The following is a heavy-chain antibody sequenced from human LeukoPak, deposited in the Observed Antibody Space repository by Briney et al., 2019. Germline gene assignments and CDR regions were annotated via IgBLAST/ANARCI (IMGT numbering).Heavy chain of an antibody. CDR3: AKDSYYYDTSGYDYFDY. D-gene: IGHD3-22*01. V-gene: IGHV3-23*01. Sequence: GGSLRLSCAASGFTFSTYAMSWVRQAPGKGLEWVSTISGSGGSTYYADSVKGRFTISRDNSKNTLYLRMNGLRAEDTAVYYCAKDSYYYDTSGYDYFDYWGQGTLVTVSS. CDR1: GFTFSTYA. J-gene: IGHJ4*02. CDR2: ISGSGGST.